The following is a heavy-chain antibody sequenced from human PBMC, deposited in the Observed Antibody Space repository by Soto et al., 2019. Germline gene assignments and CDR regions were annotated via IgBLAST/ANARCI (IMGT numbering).Heavy chain of an antibody. Sequence: MQLVQSGPEVKKPGTSVKVSCTASGFTFTSSAVQWVRQARGQRLEWIGWIVVGRGNTNYAQKFQERVTITRDMSTSTAYMELSSLRSEDTAVYYCAADAPSLYKYYYYGMDVWGQGTTVTVSS. D-gene: IGHD1-1*01. J-gene: IGHJ6*02. CDR3: AADAPSLYKYYYYGMDV. CDR2: IVVGRGNT. V-gene: IGHV1-58*01. CDR1: GFTFTSSA.